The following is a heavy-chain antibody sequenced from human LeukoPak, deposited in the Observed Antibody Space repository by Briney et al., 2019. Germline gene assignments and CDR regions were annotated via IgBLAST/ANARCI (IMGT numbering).Heavy chain of an antibody. J-gene: IGHJ4*02. Sequence: SETLSLTCAVYGGSFSGYYWSWIRQPPGKGLEWIGEINHSGSTNYNPSLKSRVTISVDTSKNQFSLKLSSVTAADTAVYYCARWSHYGSGSYYDYWGQGTLVTVSS. CDR2: INHSGST. D-gene: IGHD3-10*01. CDR1: GGSFSGYY. CDR3: ARWSHYGSGSYYDY. V-gene: IGHV4-34*01.